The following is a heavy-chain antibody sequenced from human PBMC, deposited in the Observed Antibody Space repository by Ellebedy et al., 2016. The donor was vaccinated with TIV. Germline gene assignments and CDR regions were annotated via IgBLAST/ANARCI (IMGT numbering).Heavy chain of an antibody. CDR3: ASQPLAYYYGSGSYAYDAFDI. V-gene: IGHV5-51*01. D-gene: IGHD3-10*01. J-gene: IGHJ3*02. CDR1: GYSFTSYW. CDR2: IYPGDSDT. Sequence: GESLKISXKGSGYSFTSYWIGWVRQMPGKGLEWMGIIYPGDSDTRYSPSFQGQVTISADKSISTAYLQWSSLKASDTAMYYCASQPLAYYYGSGSYAYDAFDIWGQGTMVTVSS.